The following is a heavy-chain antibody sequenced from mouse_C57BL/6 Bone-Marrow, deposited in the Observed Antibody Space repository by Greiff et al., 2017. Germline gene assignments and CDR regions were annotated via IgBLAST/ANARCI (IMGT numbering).Heavy chain of an antibody. J-gene: IGHJ4*01. CDR2: IYPRDGST. D-gene: IGHD1-1*01. Sequence: VQLQQSDAELVKPGASVKISCKVSGYTFTDHTIHWMKQRPEQGLEWIGYIYPRDGSTKYNEKFKGKATFTADKSSSTAYMQLNSLTYRDSAVYFCACVTTVVESPYYYAMDYWGQGTSVTVSS. CDR3: ACVTTVVESPYYYAMDY. CDR1: GYTFTDHT. V-gene: IGHV1-78*01.